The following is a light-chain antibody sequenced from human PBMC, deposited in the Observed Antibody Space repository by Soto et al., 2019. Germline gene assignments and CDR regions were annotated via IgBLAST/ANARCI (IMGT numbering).Light chain of an antibody. CDR2: DAS. Sequence: EIVLTQSPATLSLSPGERATLSCRASQSVSGYLAWCQQKPGQAPRLLIYDASNRATGIPARFSGSGSGTDFTLTISSLEPEDFAVYYCQQRSTFTFGQGTRLEIK. V-gene: IGKV3-11*01. CDR1: QSVSGY. CDR3: QQRSTFT. J-gene: IGKJ5*01.